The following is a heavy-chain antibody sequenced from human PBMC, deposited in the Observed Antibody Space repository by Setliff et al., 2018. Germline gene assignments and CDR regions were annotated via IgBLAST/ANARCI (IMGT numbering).Heavy chain of an antibody. CDR3: ATGPRDSRNYLTWLGS. CDR1: GITFKNAW. J-gene: IGHJ5*02. Sequence: GGSLRLSCSVSGITFKNAWMTWVRQAPRKGPEWVGRIKSSIEGATSDYGAPAKGRFTISRDDSKNMIFLQMNNLKIEDTGYYYCATGPRDSRNYLTWLGSWGQGTLVTVSS. CDR2: IKSSIEGATS. V-gene: IGHV3-15*01. D-gene: IGHD4-4*01.